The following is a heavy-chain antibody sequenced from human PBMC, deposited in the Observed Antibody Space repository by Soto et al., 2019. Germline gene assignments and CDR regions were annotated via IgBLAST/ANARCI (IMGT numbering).Heavy chain of an antibody. Sequence: SETLSLTCAVYVGSVSDYYWSWIRQPPGKGLEWIGEINHSGSTNYNPSLKSRVAISVDTSKNQFSLKLSSVTAADTAVYYCARGFGYDYGSGSYSPLAFDIWGQGTMVTVSS. D-gene: IGHD3-10*01. V-gene: IGHV4-34*01. CDR1: VGSVSDYY. CDR3: ARGFGYDYGSGSYSPLAFDI. CDR2: INHSGST. J-gene: IGHJ3*02.